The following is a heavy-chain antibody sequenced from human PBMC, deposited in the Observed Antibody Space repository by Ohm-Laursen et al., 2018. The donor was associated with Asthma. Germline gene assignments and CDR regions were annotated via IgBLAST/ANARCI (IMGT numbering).Heavy chain of an antibody. CDR1: GYTFSRYS. D-gene: IGHD6-19*01. CDR2: ISTASTFI. Sequence: SLRLSCAASGYTFSRYSIHWVRQVPGKGLEWVASISTASTFIYYADSVRGRFTTSRDNAKNSVYLQMNSLRAEDTAVYYCARDLHLYSSGWYYFDYWGQGTLVTVSS. V-gene: IGHV3-21*01. J-gene: IGHJ4*02. CDR3: ARDLHLYSSGWYYFDY.